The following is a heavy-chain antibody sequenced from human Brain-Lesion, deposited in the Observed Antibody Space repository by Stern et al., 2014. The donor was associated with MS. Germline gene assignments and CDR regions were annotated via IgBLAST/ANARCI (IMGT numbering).Heavy chain of an antibody. V-gene: IGHV4-39*01. J-gene: IGHJ5*02. Sequence: QVQLQQSGPGLVKPSETLSLTCTVAGGSVSSTSYAWAWIRQPPGKGLEWIGTIYYSGNPYYSPSPKSRLTISKDTSKNQFSLRGRSVTAADTAVYYCAGEEDIRYCSGGSCTGNWFDPWGQGTLVTVSS. CDR3: AGEEDIRYCSGGSCTGNWFDP. CDR2: IYYSGNP. D-gene: IGHD2-15*01. CDR1: GGSVSSTSYA.